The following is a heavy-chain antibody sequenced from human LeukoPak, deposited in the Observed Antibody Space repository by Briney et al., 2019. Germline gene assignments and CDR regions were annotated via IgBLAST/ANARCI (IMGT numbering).Heavy chain of an antibody. CDR1: GGSFSGYY. J-gene: IGHJ5*02. CDR3: ARETYYYGSGSPRGWFDP. D-gene: IGHD3-10*01. Sequence: PSETLSLTCAVYGGSFSGYYWSWIRQPPGKGLEWIGEINYSGSTNYNPSLKSRVTISVDTSKNQFSLKLSSVTAADTAVYYCARETYYYGSGSPRGWFDPWGQGTLVTVSS. V-gene: IGHV4-34*01. CDR2: INYSGST.